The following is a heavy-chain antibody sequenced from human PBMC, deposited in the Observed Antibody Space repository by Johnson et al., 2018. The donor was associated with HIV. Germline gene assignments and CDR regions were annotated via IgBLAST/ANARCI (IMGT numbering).Heavy chain of an antibody. J-gene: IGHJ3*02. CDR1: GFTFSNFV. Sequence: QVQLVESGGGVVQPGRSLRLSCAASGFTFSNFVMHWVRQAPGKGLEWVAVISYDGSNKYYADSVKGRFTISRDNSKNTLYLQMNSLKTEDTAVYYCTTDLSFTVTRGGGGDTFDIWGQGTMVTVSS. CDR2: ISYDGSNK. V-gene: IGHV3-30*14. CDR3: TTDLSFTVTRGGGGDTFDI. D-gene: IGHD4-17*01.